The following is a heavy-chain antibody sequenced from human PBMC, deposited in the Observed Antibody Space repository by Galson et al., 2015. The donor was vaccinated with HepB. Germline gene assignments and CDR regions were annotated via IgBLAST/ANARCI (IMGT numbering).Heavy chain of an antibody. CDR2: IIPIFGIA. V-gene: IGHV1-69*01. Sequence: KVSCKASGGTFSSYAISWVRQAPGQGLEWMGGIIPIFGIANYAQKFQGRVTITADESTSTAYMELSSLRSEDTAVYYCARAEGAYCGGDCYSGVDYWGQGTLVTVSS. D-gene: IGHD2-21*02. J-gene: IGHJ4*02. CDR3: ARAEGAYCGGDCYSGVDY. CDR1: GGTFSSYA.